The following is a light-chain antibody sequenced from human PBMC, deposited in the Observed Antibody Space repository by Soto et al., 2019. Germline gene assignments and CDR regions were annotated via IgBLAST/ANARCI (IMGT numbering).Light chain of an antibody. J-gene: IGKJ4*01. CDR3: QQSYSTPLT. V-gene: IGKV1-39*01. CDR1: QSISSY. CDR2: AAS. Sequence: IQVTQSPSSLSASVGDRVTITCLASQSISSYLNWYQQKPGKAPKLLIYAASSLQSVFPSRFSGSGSGTDFTLTISSLQPEDFATYYCQQSYSTPLTFGGGTKVDI.